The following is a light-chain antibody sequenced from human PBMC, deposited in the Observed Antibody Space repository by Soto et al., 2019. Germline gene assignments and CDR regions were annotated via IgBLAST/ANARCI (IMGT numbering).Light chain of an antibody. Sequence: DIQLTQSPSSLSASVGDRVTITCRASQSISSYLNWYQQKPGKAPKLLIYAASSLQGGVPSRFSGSRSATDFTRTISSLQPEDLATYYCQHCYSSPSWTCGQGTKVEIK. J-gene: IGKJ1*01. CDR1: QSISSY. CDR3: QHCYSSPSWT. CDR2: AAS. V-gene: IGKV1-39*01.